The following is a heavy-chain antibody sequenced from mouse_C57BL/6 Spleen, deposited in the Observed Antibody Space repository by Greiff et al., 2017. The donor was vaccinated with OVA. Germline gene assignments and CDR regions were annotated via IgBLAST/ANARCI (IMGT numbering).Heavy chain of an antibody. Sequence: EVNLVESGGGLVKPGGSLKLSCAASGFTFSDYGMHWVRQAPEKGLEWVAYISGGSSTIYYADPVQGRFPISRDNAKNTLFLQMTSLRSEDTAMYYCARRNPSRYFDVWGTGTTVTVSS. CDR3: ARRNPSRYFDV. CDR1: GFTFSDYG. CDR2: ISGGSSTI. V-gene: IGHV5-17*01. J-gene: IGHJ1*03.